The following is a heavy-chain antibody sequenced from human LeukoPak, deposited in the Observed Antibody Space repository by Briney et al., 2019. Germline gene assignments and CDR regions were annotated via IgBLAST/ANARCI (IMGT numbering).Heavy chain of an antibody. J-gene: IGHJ5*02. CDR1: GGSISSHY. Sequence: SETLSLTCTVSGGSISSHYWSWIRQPPGKGLEWTGYIYYSGSTNYNPSLKSRVTISVDTSKNQFSLKLSSVTAADTAVYYCARDRSVDYDFWSGSPPGWFDPWGQGTLVTVSS. D-gene: IGHD3-3*01. V-gene: IGHV4-59*11. CDR3: ARDRSVDYDFWSGSPPGWFDP. CDR2: IYYSGST.